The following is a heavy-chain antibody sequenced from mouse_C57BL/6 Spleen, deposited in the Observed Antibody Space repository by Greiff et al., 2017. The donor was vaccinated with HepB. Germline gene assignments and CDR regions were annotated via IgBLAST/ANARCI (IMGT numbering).Heavy chain of an antibody. V-gene: IGHV5-9-1*02. D-gene: IGHD1-1*01. CDR2: ISSGGDYI. Sequence: EVQLQESGEGLVKPGGSLKLSCAASGFTFSSYAMSWVRQTPEKRLEWVAYISSGGDYIYYADTVKGRFTISRDNARNTLYLQMSSLKSEDTAMYYCTRDYYYGSFDYWGQGTTLTVSS. CDR1: GFTFSSYA. J-gene: IGHJ2*01. CDR3: TRDYYYGSFDY.